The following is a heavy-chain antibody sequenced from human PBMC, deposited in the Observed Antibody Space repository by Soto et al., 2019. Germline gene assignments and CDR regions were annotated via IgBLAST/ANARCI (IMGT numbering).Heavy chain of an antibody. CDR2: IVVGSGNT. V-gene: IGHV1-58*01. CDR1: GFTFTSSA. J-gene: IGHJ4*02. Sequence: SVKVSCKASGFTFTSSAVQWVRQARGQRLEWIGWIVVGSGNTNYAQKFQERVTITRDMSTSTAYMELSSLRSEDTTVYYCAAAPGSIQLWSAWGQGTLVTVSS. D-gene: IGHD5-18*01. CDR3: AAAPGSIQLWSA.